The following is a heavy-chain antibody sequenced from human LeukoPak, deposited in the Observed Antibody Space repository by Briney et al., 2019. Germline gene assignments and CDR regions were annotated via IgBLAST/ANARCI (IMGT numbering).Heavy chain of an antibody. D-gene: IGHD2-2*01. CDR3: ARDRVVSAATGYYYYGMDV. CDR2: ISSSGKTI. J-gene: IGHJ6*02. V-gene: IGHV3-48*03. CDR1: RFTFSNYD. Sequence: GGSLRLSCAASRFTFSNYDINWVRQAPGKGLVWVSYISSSGKTIYYADSVKGRFAISRDNAKNLSYLQMSSLRAEETAVYYCARDRVVSAATGYYYYGMDVWGQGTTVTVSS.